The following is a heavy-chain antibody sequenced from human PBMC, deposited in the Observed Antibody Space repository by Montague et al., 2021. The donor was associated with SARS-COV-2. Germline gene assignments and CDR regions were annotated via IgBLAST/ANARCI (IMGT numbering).Heavy chain of an antibody. CDR2: IYYSGST. Sequence: TLSLTCTVSGGSISSGGYYWSWIRQHPGKGLEWIGYIYYSGSTYYNPSLKSRVTMSVATSKNQFSLKLSSVTAAATAVYYCARVVTIFGVGDTFDYWGQGTLVTVSS. D-gene: IGHD3-3*01. CDR1: GGSISSGGYY. J-gene: IGHJ4*02. V-gene: IGHV4-31*03. CDR3: ARVVTIFGVGDTFDY.